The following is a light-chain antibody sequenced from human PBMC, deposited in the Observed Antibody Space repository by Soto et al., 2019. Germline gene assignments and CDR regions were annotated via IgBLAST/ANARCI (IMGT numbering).Light chain of an antibody. Sequence: QLVLTQSPSASASLGASVKLTCTLSSGHSTFAIAWHQQKPEKGPRYLMKLNSDGSHTKGDGIPDRFSGSSSGAERYLTISRLQSEDEADYYCQTWGTSIVVFGGGTQLTVL. V-gene: IGLV4-69*01. CDR3: QTWGTSIVV. J-gene: IGLJ2*01. CDR1: SGHSTFA. CDR2: LNSDGSH.